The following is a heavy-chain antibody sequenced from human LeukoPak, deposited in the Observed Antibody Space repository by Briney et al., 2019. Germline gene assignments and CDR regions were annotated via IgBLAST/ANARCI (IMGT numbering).Heavy chain of an antibody. V-gene: IGHV3-7*01. CDR1: GFRLSNYL. J-gene: IGHJ4*02. D-gene: IGHD1-14*01. CDR2: INKNGGEK. Sequence: PGGSLRLSCAASGFRLSNYLMSGVRQTPEKGLVCVANINKNGGEKYYVDSVKGRFTISRDNAKNSLYLQMNSLRAEDTAMYYCATPPSDRGTSPGFHFHYWGQGTLVTVSS. CDR3: ATPPSDRGTSPGFHFHY.